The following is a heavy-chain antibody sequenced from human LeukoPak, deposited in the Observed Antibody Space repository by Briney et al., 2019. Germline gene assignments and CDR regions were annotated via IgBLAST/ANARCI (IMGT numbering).Heavy chain of an antibody. V-gene: IGHV1-69*06. CDR1: GGTFSSYA. CDR3: ARARIAAAGDDAFDI. D-gene: IGHD6-13*01. J-gene: IGHJ3*02. Sequence: ASVKVSCKASGGTFSSYAISWVRQAPGQGLEWMGGIIPIFGTANYAQKFQGRVTITADKSTSTAYMELSSLRSEDTAVYYCARARIAAAGDDAFDIWGQGTMVTVPS. CDR2: IIPIFGTA.